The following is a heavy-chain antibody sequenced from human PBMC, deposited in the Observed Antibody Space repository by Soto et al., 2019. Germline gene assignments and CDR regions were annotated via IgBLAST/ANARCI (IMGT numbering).Heavy chain of an antibody. J-gene: IGHJ6*02. CDR3: AKELGYYYYYYYGMDV. V-gene: IGHV3-30*18. Sequence: PGGSLRLSCAASGFTFSSYGMHWVRQAPGKGLEWVAVISYDGSNKYYADSVKGRFTISRDNSKNTLYLQMNSLRAEDTAVYYCAKELGYYYYYYYGMDVWGQGTTVTVSS. CDR2: ISYDGSNK. CDR1: GFTFSSYG. D-gene: IGHD3-22*01.